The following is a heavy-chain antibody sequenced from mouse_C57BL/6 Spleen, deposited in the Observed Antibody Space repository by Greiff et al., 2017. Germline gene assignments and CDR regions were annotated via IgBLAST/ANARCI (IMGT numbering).Heavy chain of an antibody. D-gene: IGHD2-3*01. CDR2: INPNNGGT. CDR1: GYTFTDYY. J-gene: IGHJ4*01. V-gene: IGHV1-26*01. Sequence: VQLQQSGPELVKPGASVKISCKASGYTFTDYYMNWVKQSHGKSLEWIGDINPNNGGTSYNQKFKGKATLTVDKSSSTAYMELSSLTSEDSAVYYCARNDGCTYYAMDYWGQGTSVTVSS. CDR3: ARNDGCTYYAMDY.